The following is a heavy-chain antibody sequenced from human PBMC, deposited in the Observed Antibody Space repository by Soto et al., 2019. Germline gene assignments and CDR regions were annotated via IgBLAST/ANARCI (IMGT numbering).Heavy chain of an antibody. CDR2: IYPGDSDT. Sequence: PGESLKISCKGSGYSFTRNWIGWVRQMPGKGLEWMGIIYPGDSDTRYSPSFQGQVTISADKSISTAYLQWSSLKASDTAMYYCVSLDYDSSGYSNDYWGQGTLVTVSS. J-gene: IGHJ4*02. D-gene: IGHD3-22*01. CDR1: GYSFTRNW. CDR3: VSLDYDSSGYSNDY. V-gene: IGHV5-51*01.